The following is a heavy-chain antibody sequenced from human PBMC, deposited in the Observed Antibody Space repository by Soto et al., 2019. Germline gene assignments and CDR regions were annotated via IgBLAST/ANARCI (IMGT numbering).Heavy chain of an antibody. D-gene: IGHD6-19*01. Sequence: PSETLSLTCTVSGGSISSGNYYWNWIRQHPGKGLEWIGYIYYSGSAYYNPSLKSRVTISIDTSKNQFSLKLSSVTAADTAVYYCARGGIAVAGICYFDYWGQGTLVTVSS. CDR2: IYYSGSA. V-gene: IGHV4-31*03. CDR1: GGSISSGNYY. J-gene: IGHJ4*02. CDR3: ARGGIAVAGICYFDY.